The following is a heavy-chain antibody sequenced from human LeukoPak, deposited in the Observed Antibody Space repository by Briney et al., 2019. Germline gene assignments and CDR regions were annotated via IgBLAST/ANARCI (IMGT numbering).Heavy chain of an antibody. CDR1: GFTFSSYA. CDR2: ISYDGSNK. CDR3: AKGRRRTSPVTTDSIDY. D-gene: IGHD4-17*01. Sequence: GGSLRLSCAASGFTFSSYAMHWVRQAPGKGLEWVAVISYDGSNKYYADSVKGRFTISRDNSKNTLYLQMNSLRAEDTAVYYCAKGRRRTSPVTTDSIDYWGQGTLVTVSS. V-gene: IGHV3-30-3*02. J-gene: IGHJ4*02.